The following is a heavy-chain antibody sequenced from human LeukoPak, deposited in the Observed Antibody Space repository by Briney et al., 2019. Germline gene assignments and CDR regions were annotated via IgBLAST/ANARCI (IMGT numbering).Heavy chain of an antibody. Sequence: SETLSLTCAVSGGSISSYYWSWIRQPPGKGLEWIGYIYYSGSTNYNPSLKSRVTISVDTSKNQFSLKLSSVTAADTAVYYCARESRAGIVVVLDYWGQGTLVTVSS. CDR1: GGSISSYY. J-gene: IGHJ4*02. V-gene: IGHV4-59*01. D-gene: IGHD6-19*01. CDR2: IYYSGST. CDR3: ARESRAGIVVVLDY.